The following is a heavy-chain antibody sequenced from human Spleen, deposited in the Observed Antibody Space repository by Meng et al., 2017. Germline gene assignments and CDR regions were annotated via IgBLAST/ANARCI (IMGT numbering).Heavy chain of an antibody. Sequence: SVNVSCKASGGTFSNYIINWVRQAPGEGPEWMGRVTPILGIANYARKFQGRVRITADKSTTTAYMELRSLKFEDTAVYCCATSRYYSESSGYYDFLDSWGQGTLVTVSS. J-gene: IGHJ4*02. CDR2: VTPILGIA. CDR3: ATSRYYSESSGYYDFLDS. CDR1: GGTFSNYI. D-gene: IGHD3-22*01. V-gene: IGHV1-69*02.